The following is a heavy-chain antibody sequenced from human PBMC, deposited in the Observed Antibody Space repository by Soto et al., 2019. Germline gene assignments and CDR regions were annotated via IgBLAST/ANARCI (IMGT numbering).Heavy chain of an antibody. CDR2: INHSGST. V-gene: IGHV4-34*01. Sequence: SETLSLTCAVYGGSFSGYYWSWIRQPPGKGLEWIGEINHSGSTNYNPSLKSRATISVDTSKNQFSLKLSSVTAADTAVYYCARAGGIAATGGRYFDYWGQGTLVTVSS. CDR3: ARAGGIAATGGRYFDY. J-gene: IGHJ4*02. D-gene: IGHD6-13*01. CDR1: GGSFSGYY.